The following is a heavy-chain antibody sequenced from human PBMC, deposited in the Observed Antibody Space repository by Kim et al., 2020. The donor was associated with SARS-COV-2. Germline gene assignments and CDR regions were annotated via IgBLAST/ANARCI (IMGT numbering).Heavy chain of an antibody. CDR2: IYYSGST. J-gene: IGHJ6*02. CDR1: GGSISSSSYY. V-gene: IGHV4-39*01. CDR3: ARQRLLWFGESKNYYSYAMDG. D-gene: IGHD3-10*01. Sequence: SETLSLTCTVSGGSISSSSYYWGWIRQPPGKGLEWIGSIYYSGSTYYNPSLKSRVTISVDTSKNQFSLKLSSVTAADTAVYYCARQRLLWFGESKNYYSYAMDGWGQGTTVTVSS.